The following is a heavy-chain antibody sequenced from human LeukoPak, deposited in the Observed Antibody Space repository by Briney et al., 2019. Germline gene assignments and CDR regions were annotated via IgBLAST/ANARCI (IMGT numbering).Heavy chain of an antibody. D-gene: IGHD2/OR15-2a*01. CDR1: GFTFNNYA. Sequence: GGSLRLSCAASGFTFNNYAMIWVRQAPGKGLEWVSLISGTGNSIYYADSMKGRFTISRDNSKNTLFLQMNSLRAEDTAVYYCVKEPGNISAGYWGPGTLVTVSS. CDR3: VKEPGNISAGY. J-gene: IGHJ4*02. V-gene: IGHV3-23*01. CDR2: ISGTGNSI.